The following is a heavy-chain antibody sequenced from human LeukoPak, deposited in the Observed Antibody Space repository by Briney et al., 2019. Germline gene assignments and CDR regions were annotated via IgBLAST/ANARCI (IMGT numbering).Heavy chain of an antibody. J-gene: IGHJ5*02. V-gene: IGHV1-18*01. CDR2: INAYNGNT. CDR1: GYTFTSYG. Sequence: ASVKDSCKASGYTFTSYGISWVRQAPGQGLEWMGWINAYNGNTNYAQKLQGRVTMTTDTTTSRAYMELRSLRSDDTAVYYCGRDLTTAHWFDPWGQRTLVTVSS. CDR3: GRDLTTAHWFDP. D-gene: IGHD1-1*01.